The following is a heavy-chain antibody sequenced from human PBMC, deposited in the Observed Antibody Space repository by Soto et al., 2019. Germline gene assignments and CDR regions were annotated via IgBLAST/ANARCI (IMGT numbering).Heavy chain of an antibody. CDR3: VKWHTSNFDSLPFTGFGF. D-gene: IGHD3-22*01. Sequence: PGGSLRLSCVGSGFTFSDSVMAWVRQAPGKGLEWLSVMSGDGRTRYALCVTGRFTISGDNSKNALYLQMRSLRGEDAAAYYCVKWHTSNFDSLPFTGFGFWGQGTQVTVSS. J-gene: IGHJ4*02. CDR1: GFTFSDSV. CDR2: MSGDGRT. V-gene: IGHV3-23*01.